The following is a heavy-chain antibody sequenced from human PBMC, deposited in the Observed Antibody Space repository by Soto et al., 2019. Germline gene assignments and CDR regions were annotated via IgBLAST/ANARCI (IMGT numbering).Heavy chain of an antibody. V-gene: IGHV3-23*01. J-gene: IGHJ3*02. Sequence: GGSLRLSCAASGFTFSSYAMSWVRQAPGKGLEWVSAISGSGVRTYYADSVKGRFTISRDNSKNTLYLQMNSLRADDTAVYYCAKSLGRGYCSGGNCLDAFDIWGQGTMVTVSS. CDR3: AKSLGRGYCSGGNCLDAFDI. CDR2: ISGSGVRT. D-gene: IGHD2-15*01. CDR1: GFTFSSYA.